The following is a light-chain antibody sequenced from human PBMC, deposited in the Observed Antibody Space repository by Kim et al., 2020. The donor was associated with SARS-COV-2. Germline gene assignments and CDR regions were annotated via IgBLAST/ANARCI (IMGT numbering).Light chain of an antibody. J-gene: IGKJ1*01. CDR3: QQYDSSSWT. CDR1: QSITSTY. CDR2: GAF. V-gene: IGKV3-20*01. Sequence: SPGERAPLSCRASQSITSTYLAWYQHRPGQAPRLLIFGAFTRATGIPDRFSGGGSGTDFTLTISRLEPEDFAVYYCQQYDSSSWTFGQGTKVDIK.